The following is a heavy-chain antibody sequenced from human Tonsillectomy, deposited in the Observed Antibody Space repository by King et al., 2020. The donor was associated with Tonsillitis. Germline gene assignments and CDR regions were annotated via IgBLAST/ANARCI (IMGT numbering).Heavy chain of an antibody. V-gene: IGHV3-48*01. CDR3: ARGATGGRGAFDI. CDR1: GFSFSTYS. J-gene: IGHJ3*02. D-gene: IGHD3-16*01. CDR2: ISSGSTSI. Sequence: VQLVESGGGLVQSGGSLRLSCAASGFSFSTYSMNWVRQAPGKGLEWLSYISSGSTSIYYADSVKGRFTISRDNANNSLYLQMNSLRAEDTVVYYCARGATGGRGAFDIWGQGTMVTVSS.